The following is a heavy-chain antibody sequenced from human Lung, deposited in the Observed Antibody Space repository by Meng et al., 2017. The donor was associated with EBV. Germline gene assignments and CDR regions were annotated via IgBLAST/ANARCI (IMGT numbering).Heavy chain of an antibody. J-gene: IGHJ4*02. D-gene: IGHD6-19*01. CDR3: ARLRLVWMFDY. CDR2: IYYSGST. V-gene: IGHV4-31*03. Sequence: VRLQEAGPGLVKPSRTLSLTCTVSGGAVDSGAYYWSWIRQRPGKGLEWIGYIYYSGSTFYTPSLKSRATLSVDTSKNQFSLKLNSVTAADTAVYYCARLRLVWMFDYWGQGALVTVSS. CDR1: GGAVDSGAYY.